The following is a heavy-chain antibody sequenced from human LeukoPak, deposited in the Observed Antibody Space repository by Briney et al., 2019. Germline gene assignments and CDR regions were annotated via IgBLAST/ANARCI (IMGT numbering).Heavy chain of an antibody. V-gene: IGHV1-2*02. Sequence: GASVKVSCKASGYTFTGYYMHWVRQAPGQGLEWMGWINPNRGGTNYAQKFQGRVTMTRDTPISTAHMELSRLRSDDPAVYYCARAGVTVFRVVGDAFDIWGQGTMVTVSS. J-gene: IGHJ3*02. D-gene: IGHD3-3*01. CDR3: ARAGVTVFRVVGDAFDI. CDR1: GYTFTGYY. CDR2: INPNRGGT.